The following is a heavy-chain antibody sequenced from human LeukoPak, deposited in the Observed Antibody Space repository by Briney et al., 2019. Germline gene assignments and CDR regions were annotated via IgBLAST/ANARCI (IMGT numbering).Heavy chain of an antibody. V-gene: IGHV3-7*04. J-gene: IGHJ4*02. D-gene: IGHD5-24*01. Sequence: GGSLRLSCVASGFPFSSYWMTWVRQAPGKGLEWVANIKQDGSKKSYVDSVKGRFTISRDNAKNSLYLQMNSLRAEDTAIYYCTRVGYIDKGIDYWGQGTLVTVSS. CDR2: IKQDGSKK. CDR1: GFPFSSYW. CDR3: TRVGYIDKGIDY.